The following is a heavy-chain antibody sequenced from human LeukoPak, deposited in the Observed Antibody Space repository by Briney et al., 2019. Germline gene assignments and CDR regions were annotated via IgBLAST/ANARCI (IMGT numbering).Heavy chain of an antibody. D-gene: IGHD1-7*01. CDR2: ISSSSSTI. Sequence: PGGSLRLSCAASGFTFSSYSMNWVRQAPGKGLEWVSYISSSSSTIYYADSVKGRFTISRDNAKNSLYLQMNSLRAEDTAVYYCARGRRQNWNSKTWWFDPWGQGTLVAVSS. CDR3: ARGRRQNWNSKTWWFDP. CDR1: GFTFSSYS. J-gene: IGHJ5*02. V-gene: IGHV3-48*01.